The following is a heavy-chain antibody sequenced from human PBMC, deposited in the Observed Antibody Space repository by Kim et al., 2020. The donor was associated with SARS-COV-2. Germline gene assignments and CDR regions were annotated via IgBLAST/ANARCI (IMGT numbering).Heavy chain of an antibody. Sequence: GGSLRLSCAGSGFTFSSYSMNWVRQAPGKGLEWVSSINSSSSYIYYADSVRGRFTISRDNAKNSLYLQMNSLRAEDTAVYYCARGSSSWRGFDYWGQGTLVTVSS. CDR1: GFTFSSYS. J-gene: IGHJ4*02. CDR2: INSSSSYI. D-gene: IGHD6-13*01. V-gene: IGHV3-21*01. CDR3: ARGSSSWRGFDY.